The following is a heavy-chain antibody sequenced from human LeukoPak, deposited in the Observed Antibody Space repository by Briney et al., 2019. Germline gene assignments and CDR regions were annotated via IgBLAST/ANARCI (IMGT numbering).Heavy chain of an antibody. J-gene: IGHJ5*02. Sequence: SETLSLTCTVSGGSISSGSYYWSWIRQPAGKGLEWIGHIYTSGSTNYNSSLKSRVTISVDTSKNQFSLRLSSVTAADTAVYYCARSSAGGWFDPWGQGTLVTVSS. D-gene: IGHD3-10*01. V-gene: IGHV4-61*09. CDR2: IYTSGST. CDR3: ARSSAGGWFDP. CDR1: GGSISSGSYY.